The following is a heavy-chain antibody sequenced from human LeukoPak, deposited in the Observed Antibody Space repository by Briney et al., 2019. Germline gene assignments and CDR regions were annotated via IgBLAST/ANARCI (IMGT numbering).Heavy chain of an antibody. Sequence: GGSLRLSCAASGFIVSSNYMSWVRQAPGKGLEWVSAISGSGGSTYYADSVKGRFTISRDNSKNTLYLQMNSLRAEDTAVYYCAKDLYYYYMDVWGKGTTVTVSS. CDR3: AKDLYYYYMDV. J-gene: IGHJ6*03. CDR2: ISGSGGST. V-gene: IGHV3-23*01. CDR1: GFIVSSNY.